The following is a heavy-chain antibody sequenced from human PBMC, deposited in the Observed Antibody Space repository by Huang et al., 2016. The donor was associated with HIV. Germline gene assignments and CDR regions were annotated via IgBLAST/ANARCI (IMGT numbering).Heavy chain of an antibody. CDR3: AKASRWFSDFDH. CDR2: SSYDGRSQ. V-gene: IGHV3-30*18. Sequence: QVHLVESGGGVVQPGGSLRLSCAASGFKLSGFGMPWVLEAPGKGLGWVAVSSYDGRSQLYTEPVKGRLTTPRDKSANTLSLQMNALRPDDTAVYYCAKASRWFSDFDHWGQGVLVSVSS. CDR1: GFKLSGFG. D-gene: IGHD2-15*01. J-gene: IGHJ4*02.